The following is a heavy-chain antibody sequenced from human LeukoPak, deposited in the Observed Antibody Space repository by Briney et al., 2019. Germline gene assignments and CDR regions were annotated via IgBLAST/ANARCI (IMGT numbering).Heavy chain of an antibody. CDR1: GYIFTDYY. CDR2: VDPEDGET. V-gene: IGHV1-69-2*01. CDR3: AVIKSSGWYYFDY. J-gene: IGHJ4*02. Sequence: ATVKISCKVSGYIFTDYYMHWVQQAPGKGLEWVGLVDPEDGETIYAEKFQGRVTITTDESTSTAYMELSSLRSEDTAVYYCAVIKSSGWYYFDYWGQGTLVTVSS. D-gene: IGHD6-19*01.